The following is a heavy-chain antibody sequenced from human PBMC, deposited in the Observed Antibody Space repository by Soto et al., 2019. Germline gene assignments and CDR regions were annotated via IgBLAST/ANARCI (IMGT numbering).Heavy chain of an antibody. J-gene: IGHJ4*02. CDR3: ASGSYRY. CDR2: ISSSSSYI. V-gene: IGHV3-21*01. CDR1: GFSFSSYI. Sequence: EVQLVESGGGLVKPGGSLRFSCASSGFSFSSYIMKWVRQAPGKGQEWVSSISSSSSYIYYADSVKDRFTISRDNAKNSLYLPMNSLSDEDTAVYYCASGSYRYWAQGTLVPVST. D-gene: IGHD1-26*01.